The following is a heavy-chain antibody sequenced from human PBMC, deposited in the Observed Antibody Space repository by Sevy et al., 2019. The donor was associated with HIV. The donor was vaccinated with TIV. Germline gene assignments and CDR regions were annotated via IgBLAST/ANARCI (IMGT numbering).Heavy chain of an antibody. CDR3: AKAVRGPTKDWYFDL. J-gene: IGHJ2*01. D-gene: IGHD5-12*01. CDR1: GFTFSIYP. V-gene: IGHV3-30-3*01. Sequence: GESLKISCAASGFTFSIYPMHWVRQAPGKGLEWVALISYDGSNKYFADSVRGRFTISRDNSKNTLYVQMNSLRAEDTAVYYCAKAVRGPTKDWYFDLWGRGTLVTVSS. CDR2: ISYDGSNK.